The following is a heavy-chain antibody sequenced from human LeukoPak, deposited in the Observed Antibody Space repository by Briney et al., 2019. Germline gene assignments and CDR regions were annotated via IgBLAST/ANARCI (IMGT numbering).Heavy chain of an antibody. CDR2: VSSGHHA. D-gene: IGHD5-18*01. CDR1: GLTLGGHD. CDR3: VREARGYHYTYFDY. Sequence: PGGSLRLSCTASGLTLGGHDMHWVRQTPGEGLEWVAAVSSGHHAFYAGSVKGRFTVSREDAKNSLYLQMNSLRAGDTAVYYCVREARGYHYTYFDYWGQSSLVTVSS. V-gene: IGHV3-13*01. J-gene: IGHJ4*02.